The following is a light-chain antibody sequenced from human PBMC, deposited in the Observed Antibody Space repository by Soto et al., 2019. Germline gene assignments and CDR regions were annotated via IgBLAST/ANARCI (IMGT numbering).Light chain of an antibody. V-gene: IGKV3D-20*01. Sequence: EIMLTHSPGTLSLSPGDRGTLXSKASQSVSSSYLAWYQQKPGLAPRLIIYDASTRATGIPDRFSGSGSGTDFTLTISRLEPEDFAVYYCQQSGSSPITFGQGTRLENK. CDR3: QQSGSSPIT. CDR2: DAS. J-gene: IGKJ5*01. CDR1: QSVSSSY.